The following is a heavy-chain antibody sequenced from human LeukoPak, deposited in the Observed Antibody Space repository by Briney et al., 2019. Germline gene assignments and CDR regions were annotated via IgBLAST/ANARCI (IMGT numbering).Heavy chain of an antibody. J-gene: IGHJ4*02. CDR2: ISYDAAVK. D-gene: IGHD2-15*01. CDR1: GFTLRSYA. CDR3: ARDFSTWYSIDY. Sequence: PGGSLRLSCEVSGFTLRSYAIHWVRQAPGKGLQWVAFISYDAAVKYYADSVRGRFTVSRDNSKNTLSLQMNSLRPEDTAVYYCARDFSTWYSIDYWGRGTLVIVS. V-gene: IGHV3-30-3*01.